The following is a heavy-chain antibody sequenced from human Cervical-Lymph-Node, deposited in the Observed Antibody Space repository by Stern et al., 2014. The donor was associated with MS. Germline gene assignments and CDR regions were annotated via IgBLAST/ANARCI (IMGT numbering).Heavy chain of an antibody. V-gene: IGHV1-46*01. J-gene: IGHJ4*02. CDR1: GYTSTNYY. CDR3: ATLPRTLRDFDH. CDR2: INPSVGSS. Sequence: QVQLVQSGAEVKKPGASVKVSCQTSGYTSTNYYVHWVRQAPGQGLEWMGKINPSVGSSTYAQRFQGRVTMTRDTSTSVVFMELSSLRSEDSAVYYCATLPRTLRDFDHWGQGTLVTVSS.